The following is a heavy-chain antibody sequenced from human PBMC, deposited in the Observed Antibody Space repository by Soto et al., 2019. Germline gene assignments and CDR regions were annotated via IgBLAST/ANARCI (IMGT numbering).Heavy chain of an antibody. CDR2: TYYRSKWYN. CDR1: GYSVSSNSAA. CDR3: ARAKEYSSSSGMDV. Sequence: SQTLSLTCVISGYSVSSNSAAWNWIRQSPSRGLEWLGRTYYRSKWYNDYAVSVKSRITINPDTSKNQFSLQVNSMTAEDTAVYYCARAKEYSSSSGMDVWGQGTTVTVSS. D-gene: IGHD6-6*01. V-gene: IGHV6-1*01. J-gene: IGHJ6*02.